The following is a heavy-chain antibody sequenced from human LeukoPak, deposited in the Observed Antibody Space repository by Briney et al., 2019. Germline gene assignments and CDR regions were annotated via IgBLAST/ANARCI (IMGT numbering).Heavy chain of an antibody. CDR3: AKGSRLPDFDY. V-gene: IGHV3-23*01. J-gene: IGHJ4*02. Sequence: GASLRLSCAASGFPFSSYAMRWVRHAPGKGLEWVSAISGNGGSTYYAVPVKGRFTISRDNSKNTLYLQMNSLRAEDTAVYYCAKGSRLPDFDYWGQGTLVAVSS. CDR2: ISGNGGST. CDR1: GFPFSSYA.